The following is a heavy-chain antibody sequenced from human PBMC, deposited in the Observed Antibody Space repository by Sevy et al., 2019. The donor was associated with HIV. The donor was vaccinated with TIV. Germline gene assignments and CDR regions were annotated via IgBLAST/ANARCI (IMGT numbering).Heavy chain of an antibody. D-gene: IGHD2-15*01. Sequence: ASVKVSCKVSGYRLIEVSMHWVRQAPGKRLEWMGHLDPEDGETIYAQNFQGRVTMTEDTSTDTAYMEVSSLRSEDTDVYYCAADRGEDYCSGNSCQRHYYYGLDVWGQGTTVTVSS. CDR3: AADRGEDYCSGNSCQRHYYYGLDV. CDR2: LDPEDGET. J-gene: IGHJ6*02. V-gene: IGHV1-24*01. CDR1: GYRLIEVS.